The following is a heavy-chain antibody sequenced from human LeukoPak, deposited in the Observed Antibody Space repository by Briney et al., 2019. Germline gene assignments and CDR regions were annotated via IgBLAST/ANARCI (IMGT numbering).Heavy chain of an antibody. V-gene: IGHV3-53*01. D-gene: IGHD3-10*01. CDR2: IYSGGTT. CDR3: ARLYYYVSGTYSRYFDY. CDR1: AFTVSSNY. Sequence: GGSLTLSCAASAFTVSSNYMTWVRQAPGKGLEWVSIIYSGGTTYYADSVKGRFTISRDNSKNTLYLQMNSLRAEDTAVYYCARLYYYVSGTYSRYFDYWGQGTLVTVSS. J-gene: IGHJ4*02.